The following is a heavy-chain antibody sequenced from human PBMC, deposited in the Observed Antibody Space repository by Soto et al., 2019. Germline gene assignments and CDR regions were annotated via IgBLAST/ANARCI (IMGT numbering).Heavy chain of an antibody. D-gene: IGHD3-16*01. CDR2: ISAYNGNT. Sequence: QVQLVQAGAEVKKPGASVKVSCKASGYTFTSYAISWVRQAPGQGLEWMGWISAYNGNTKYAQKLRGRVTMTTDTCTSTAYMELRGLRSDDTVVYCCARDHGGGITFEWGQGPLVTVSS. CDR3: ARDHGGGITFE. V-gene: IGHV1-18*01. CDR1: GYTFTSYA. J-gene: IGHJ4*02.